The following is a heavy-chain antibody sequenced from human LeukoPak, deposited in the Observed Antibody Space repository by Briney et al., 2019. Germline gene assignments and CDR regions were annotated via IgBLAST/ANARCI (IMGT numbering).Heavy chain of an antibody. V-gene: IGHV3-7*01. CDR2: IKQDGSEK. Sequence: PGGSLRLSCAASGFTFSSYAMSWVRQAPGRGLEWVANIKQDGSEKYYVDSVKGRFTISRDNAKNSLYLQMNSLRAEDTAVYYCARERRCSRTSCYVGQYYYMDVWGKGTTVTVPS. CDR3: ARERRCSRTSCYVGQYYYMDV. CDR1: GFTFSSYA. D-gene: IGHD2-2*01. J-gene: IGHJ6*03.